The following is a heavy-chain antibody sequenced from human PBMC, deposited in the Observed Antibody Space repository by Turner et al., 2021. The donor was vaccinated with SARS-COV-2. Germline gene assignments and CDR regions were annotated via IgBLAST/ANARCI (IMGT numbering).Heavy chain of an antibody. Sequence: VQLVESGGGLVQPGRSLRLSCASSGFTFDDYAIHLFRQAPGKGLEWVSGINWSSGSIAYADSVKGRFTISRDNAKNSLYLQMNSLRAEDTALYYCARYRGDYDFWSGAYGMGGMDVWGQGTTVTVSS. CDR2: INWSSGSI. D-gene: IGHD3-3*01. V-gene: IGHV3-9*01. CDR3: ARYRGDYDFWSGAYGMGGMDV. CDR1: GFTFDDYA. J-gene: IGHJ6*02.